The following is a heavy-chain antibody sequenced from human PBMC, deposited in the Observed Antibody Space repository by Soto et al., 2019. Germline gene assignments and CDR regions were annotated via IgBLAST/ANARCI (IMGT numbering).Heavy chain of an antibody. CDR2: IWYEGSKK. D-gene: IGHD1-26*01. Sequence: QVQLGESGGGVGQPGWSLRLSSAASGLTFSTYGMPWIRQAPGKDLDWVAVIWYEGSKKYYADSVKGRFTISRDNSKKTLYLQMNSLSAEDTAVYYCARYGSGSTHQFDDWGQGTLVTVSS. CDR3: ARYGSGSTHQFDD. V-gene: IGHV3-33*01. CDR1: GLTFSTYG. J-gene: IGHJ4*02.